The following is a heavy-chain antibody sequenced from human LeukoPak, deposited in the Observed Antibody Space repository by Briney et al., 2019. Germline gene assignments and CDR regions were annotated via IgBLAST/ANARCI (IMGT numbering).Heavy chain of an antibody. D-gene: IGHD1-14*01. CDR2: IYYSGST. CDR1: GGSISSYY. V-gene: IGHV4-59*01. Sequence: RTSETLSLTCTVSGGSISSYYWSWIRQPPGKGLEWIGYIYYSGSTNYNPSLKSRVTISVDTSKNQFSLKLSSVTAADTAVYFCARASTTFDDWGQGTLVTVSS. J-gene: IGHJ4*02. CDR3: ARASTTFDD.